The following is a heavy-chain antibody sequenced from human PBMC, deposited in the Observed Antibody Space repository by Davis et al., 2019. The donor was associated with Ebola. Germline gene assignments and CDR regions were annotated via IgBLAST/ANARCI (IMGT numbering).Heavy chain of an antibody. Sequence: SETLSLTCIVSGGYMNSYYWSWVRQPPGKGLEWIGYIYYSGSTKYNPSLESRVTISVDTSKNQFSLKLSSVTAADTAVYYCARGAYYYDSSGYYFGHAFDIWGQGTMVTVSS. D-gene: IGHD3-22*01. J-gene: IGHJ3*02. V-gene: IGHV4-59*01. CDR2: IYYSGST. CDR1: GGYMNSYY. CDR3: ARGAYYYDSSGYYFGHAFDI.